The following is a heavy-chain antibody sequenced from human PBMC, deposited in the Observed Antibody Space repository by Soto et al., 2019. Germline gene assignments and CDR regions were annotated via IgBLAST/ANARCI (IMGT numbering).Heavy chain of an antibody. D-gene: IGHD4-4*01. J-gene: IGHJ3*02. Sequence: PGGSLRLSCAASGFTVSSNYMSWVRQAPGKGLEWVSVIYSGGSTYYADSVKGRFTISRDNSKNTLYLQMNSLRAEDTAVYYCARADIDDYSNYGSPLLSAFDIWGQGTMVTVSS. CDR3: ARADIDDYSNYGSPLLSAFDI. CDR1: GFTVSSNY. V-gene: IGHV3-53*01. CDR2: IYSGGST.